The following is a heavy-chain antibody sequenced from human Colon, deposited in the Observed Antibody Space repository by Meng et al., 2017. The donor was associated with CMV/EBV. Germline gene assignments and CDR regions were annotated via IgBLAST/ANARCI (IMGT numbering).Heavy chain of an antibody. CDR3: ARDPSGSRVPFDY. D-gene: IGHD1-26*01. Sequence: QVQLGQSWAEVKKPGASVKVSCKTSGYTFSDYHIHWVRQAPGQGLEWMGWINSNSGATDYAQKFQGRFTMTRDTSITTVYMELSSLRSDDTAVYYCARDPSGSRVPFDYWGQGSLVTVPS. V-gene: IGHV1-2*02. CDR2: INSNSGAT. J-gene: IGHJ4*02. CDR1: GYTFSDYH.